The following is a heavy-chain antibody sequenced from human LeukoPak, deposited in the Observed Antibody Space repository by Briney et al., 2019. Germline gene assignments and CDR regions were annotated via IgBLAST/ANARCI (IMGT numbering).Heavy chain of an antibody. CDR2: ISDSGGRI. D-gene: IGHD2-15*01. J-gene: IGHJ3*02. V-gene: IGHV3-23*01. CDR3: ARPVVAATTPDTFDI. Sequence: GGSLRLSCAASGFTFNSYAMTWVRQAPGKGLEWVSLISDSGGRIYCADSVKGRFTISRDNSKNTLYLQMNSLRAEDTAVYYCARPVVAATTPDTFDIWGQGTMVTVSS. CDR1: GFTFNSYA.